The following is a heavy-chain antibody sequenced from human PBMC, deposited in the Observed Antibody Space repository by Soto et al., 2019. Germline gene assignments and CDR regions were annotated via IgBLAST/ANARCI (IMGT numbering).Heavy chain of an antibody. J-gene: IGHJ5*02. CDR3: ARAGSWQQLLNNWFDP. V-gene: IGHV4-61*01. CDR2: IYYSGST. CDR1: GGSVSSGSYY. D-gene: IGHD6-13*01. Sequence: PSETLSLTCTVSGGSVSSGSYYWSWIRQPPGEGLEWIGYIYYSGSTNYNPSLKSRVTISVDTSKNQFSLKLSSVTAADTAVYYCARAGSWQQLLNNWFDPWGQGTLVTVSS.